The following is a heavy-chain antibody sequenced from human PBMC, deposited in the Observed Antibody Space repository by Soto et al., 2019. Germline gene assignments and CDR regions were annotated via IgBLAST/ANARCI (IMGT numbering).Heavy chain of an antibody. Sequence: SETLSLTCNVSGGSISSGDYYWSWIRQPPGKGLEWVGYIYYAGTTSYNPSLKSRVTISLETSKSQFSLRLSSVTAADTAVYYCARVPRGYYDVSGYYFNPWGQGTLVTVSS. CDR1: GGSISSGDYY. CDR2: IYYAGTT. CDR3: ARVPRGYYDVSGYYFNP. D-gene: IGHD3-22*01. J-gene: IGHJ5*02. V-gene: IGHV4-61*08.